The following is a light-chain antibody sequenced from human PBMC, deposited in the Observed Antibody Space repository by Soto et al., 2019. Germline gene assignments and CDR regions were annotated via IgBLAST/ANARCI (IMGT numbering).Light chain of an antibody. J-gene: IGKJ1*01. V-gene: IGKV1-5*01. Sequence: GDTVTITCRASQSIAASFAWYRHKPGESPKTLIYDVSSLETGVPSRFSGSGSGTEFSLTIRGLQPDDFATYYCQQYDYSRTFGQGTKVDIK. CDR3: QQYDYSRT. CDR1: QSIAAS. CDR2: DVS.